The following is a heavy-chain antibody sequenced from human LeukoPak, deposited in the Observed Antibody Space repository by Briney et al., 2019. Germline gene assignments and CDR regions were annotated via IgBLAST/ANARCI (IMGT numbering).Heavy chain of an antibody. Sequence: SGGSLRLSCAASGFTFSSYAMSRVRQAPGKGLEWVSAISGSGGSTYYADAVKGRFTISRDNSKNTLYLQMNSLRAEDTAVYYCARLDRDSVYSLYYFDYWGQGTLVTVSS. D-gene: IGHD5/OR15-5a*01. CDR1: GFTFSSYA. CDR2: ISGSGGST. J-gene: IGHJ4*02. CDR3: ARLDRDSVYSLYYFDY. V-gene: IGHV3-23*01.